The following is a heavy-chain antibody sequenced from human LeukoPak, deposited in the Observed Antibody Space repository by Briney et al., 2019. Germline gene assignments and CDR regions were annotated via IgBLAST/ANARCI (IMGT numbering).Heavy chain of an antibody. CDR3: AKASSLWFGELFDAFDI. D-gene: IGHD3-10*01. Sequence: GGSLRLSCAASGFTFSSYAMSWVRQAPGKGLEWVSLISCSGGSTYYAVSVKGRFTISRDNSKDTLYLQMNSLRAEDTAVYYCAKASSLWFGELFDAFDIWGQGTMVTVSS. J-gene: IGHJ3*02. CDR2: ISCSGGST. CDR1: GFTFSSYA. V-gene: IGHV3-23*01.